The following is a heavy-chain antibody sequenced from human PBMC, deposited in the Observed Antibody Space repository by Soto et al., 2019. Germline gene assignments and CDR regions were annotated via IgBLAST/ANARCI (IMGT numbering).Heavy chain of an antibody. CDR3: ARDHRGAKYGLDV. CDR2: TYYRSKWYN. CDR1: GDSVSSNSAT. J-gene: IGHJ6*02. D-gene: IGHD1-26*01. Sequence: PSPTLSLPCAISGDSVSSNSATWNWIRQSPSRGLEWLGRTYYRSKWYNDYAVSVRSRITISPDTSKNQFSLQLNSVTPEDAAVYYCARDHRGAKYGLDVWGQGTTVTVSS. V-gene: IGHV6-1*01.